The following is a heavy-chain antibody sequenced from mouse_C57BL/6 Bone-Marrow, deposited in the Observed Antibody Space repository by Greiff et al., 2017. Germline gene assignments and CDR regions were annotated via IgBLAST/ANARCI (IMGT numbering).Heavy chain of an antibody. J-gene: IGHJ3*01. D-gene: IGHD2-4*01. CDR1: GYTFTGYW. CDR2: ILPGSGST. V-gene: IGHV1-9*01. CDR3: ARPLYYDYSWFAY. Sequence: VQLQQSGAELMKPGASVKLSCKATGYTFTGYWIEWVKQRPGHGLEWIGEILPGSGSTNYNAKFKGKATFTADTSSNTAYMQLSSLTTEDAAIYYGARPLYYDYSWFAYWGQWTLVTVSA.